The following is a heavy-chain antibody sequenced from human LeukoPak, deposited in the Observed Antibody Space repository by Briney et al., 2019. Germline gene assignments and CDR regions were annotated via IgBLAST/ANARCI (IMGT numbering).Heavy chain of an antibody. V-gene: IGHV4-34*01. D-gene: IGHD2-8*01. Sequence: SETLSLTCAVYGGSFSGYYWSWIRQPPGKGLEWIGEINHSGSTNYNPSLKSRVTMSVDTSKNQFSLKLSSVTAADTAVYYCARVLMVYAINWFDPWGQGTLVTVSS. J-gene: IGHJ5*02. CDR1: GGSFSGYY. CDR2: INHSGST. CDR3: ARVLMVYAINWFDP.